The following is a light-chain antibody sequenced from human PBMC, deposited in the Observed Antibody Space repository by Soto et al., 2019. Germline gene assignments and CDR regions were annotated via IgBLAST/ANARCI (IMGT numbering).Light chain of an antibody. CDR3: QQYGSSPLYT. J-gene: IGKJ2*01. CDR2: GAS. V-gene: IGKV3-20*01. Sequence: EIVLTQSPGTLSLSPGERATLSCRASRSVSRSYLAWYQQKPGQAPRLLIYGASSRATGIPDRFSGSGSGTDFTLTISRLEAEDFAVYYCQQYGSSPLYTVGQGTKLEIK. CDR1: RSVSRSY.